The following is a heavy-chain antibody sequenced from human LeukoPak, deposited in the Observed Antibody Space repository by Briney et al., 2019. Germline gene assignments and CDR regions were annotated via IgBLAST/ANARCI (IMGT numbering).Heavy chain of an antibody. CDR2: IRYDGSNK. CDR1: GFTFSSYG. D-gene: IGHD3-3*01. V-gene: IGHV3-30*02. CDR3: ARARRDDFWSGSWRYYYYMDV. J-gene: IGHJ6*03. Sequence: PGGSLRLSCAASGFTFSSYGMHWVRQAPGKGPEWVAFIRYDGSNKYYADSVKGRFTISRDNSKNSLYLQMNSLRAEDTAVYYCARARRDDFWSGSWRYYYYMDVWGQGTTVTVSS.